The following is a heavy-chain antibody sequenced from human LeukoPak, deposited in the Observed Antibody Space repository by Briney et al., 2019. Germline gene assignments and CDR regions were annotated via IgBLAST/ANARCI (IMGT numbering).Heavy chain of an antibody. CDR3: ARQEYCSGGGCYTWFDP. CDR1: GYSITNYW. V-gene: IGHV5-51*01. J-gene: IGHJ5*02. D-gene: IGHD2-15*01. Sequence: GESLKISCKGSGYSITNYWIGWVRQLPGKGLEWMGIIYPADSDIRYSPSFQGQVTISADKSISTAYLQWSSLKASDTAMYYCARQEYCSGGGCYTWFDPWGQGTLVTVSS. CDR2: IYPADSDI.